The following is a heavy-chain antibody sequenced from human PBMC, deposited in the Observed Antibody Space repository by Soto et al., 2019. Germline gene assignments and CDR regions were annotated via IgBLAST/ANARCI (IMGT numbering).Heavy chain of an antibody. CDR1: GDSFSRGGHY. J-gene: IGHJ2*01. CDR3: ARGGLLTGTTGWYLDL. V-gene: IGHV4-31*03. D-gene: IGHD1-7*01. CDR2: IYYTGGT. Sequence: QVQLQESGPGLVKPSQTLSLTCTVVGDSFSRGGHYWSWVRQRPGRGLEWIGYIYYTGGTFYNPSLKSRSSISLDTSKNQMSMELTSVTVADSAVYYCARGGLLTGTTGWYLDLWGRGTLVTVSS.